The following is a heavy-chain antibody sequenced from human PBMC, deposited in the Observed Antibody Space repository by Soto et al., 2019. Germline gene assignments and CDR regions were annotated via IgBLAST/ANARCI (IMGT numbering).Heavy chain of an antibody. J-gene: IGHJ4*02. CDR1: GFIFSNYN. CDR3: ARIWGPQIYSSVWYYSDY. D-gene: IGHD6-19*01. Sequence: EVQVVESGGDLVKAGGSLRLSCAASGFIFSNYNMNWVRQAPGKGLEWVSSISTSSTDIHYADSVKGRFTISRDDAKNSVYLQISNLRAEDTAGYYCARIWGPQIYSSVWYYSDYWGQGTMDTVTS. CDR2: ISTSSTDI. V-gene: IGHV3-21*01.